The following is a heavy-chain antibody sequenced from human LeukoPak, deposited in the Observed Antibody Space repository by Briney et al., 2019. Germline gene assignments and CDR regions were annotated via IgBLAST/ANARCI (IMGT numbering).Heavy chain of an antibody. CDR1: GFTFDDYA. CDR3: AKDGPGEKSHFDY. CDR2: ISWNSGSI. D-gene: IGHD3-10*01. Sequence: GGSLRLSCAASGFTFDDYAIHWVRQAPGKGLEWVSGISWNSGSIGYADSVKGRFTISRDNAKNSLYLQMNSLRAEDTALYYCAKDGPGEKSHFDYGGQGPLVPVSS. V-gene: IGHV3-9*01. J-gene: IGHJ4*02.